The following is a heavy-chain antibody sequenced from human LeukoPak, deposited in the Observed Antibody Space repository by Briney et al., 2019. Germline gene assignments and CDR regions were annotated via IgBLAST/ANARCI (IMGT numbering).Heavy chain of an antibody. Sequence: GGSLRLSCAASGFTVSSNYMSWVRQAPGKGLEWVSFIYSGGSTYYADSVKGRFTISRDNSNTTLYLQMNSLRAEDTAVYYCARVGGGAARPFDYWGQGTLVTVSS. CDR3: ARVGGGAARPFDY. CDR1: GFTVSSNY. J-gene: IGHJ4*02. V-gene: IGHV3-66*01. D-gene: IGHD6-6*01. CDR2: IYSGGST.